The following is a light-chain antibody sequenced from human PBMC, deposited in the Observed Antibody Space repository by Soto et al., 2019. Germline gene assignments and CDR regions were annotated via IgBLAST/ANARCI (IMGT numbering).Light chain of an antibody. V-gene: IGKV3-15*01. CDR1: QSISDT. J-gene: IGKJ5*01. Sequence: EIVMTQAPATVSVSPGGRATLSWGASQSISDTLAWYQQKPGQAPRLLIHGASTRAPGIPARFSGSGSGSEFTLTISGLQSEDFAVYYCQQYNDRPPITFGQGTRLEIK. CDR3: QQYNDRPPIT. CDR2: GAS.